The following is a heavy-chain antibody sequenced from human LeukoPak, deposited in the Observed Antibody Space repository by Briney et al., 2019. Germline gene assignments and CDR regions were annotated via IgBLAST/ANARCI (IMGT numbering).Heavy chain of an antibody. J-gene: IGHJ4*02. D-gene: IGHD3-22*01. Sequence: PSETLSLTXTVSGGSISSYYWSWIRQPPGKGLEWIGYVYYSGSTNYNPSLKSRVTISVDTSKNQFSLKLSSVTAADTAVYYCASSDSSGYPTAGFDYWGQGTLVTVSS. V-gene: IGHV4-59*01. CDR2: VYYSGST. CDR3: ASSDSSGYPTAGFDY. CDR1: GGSISSYY.